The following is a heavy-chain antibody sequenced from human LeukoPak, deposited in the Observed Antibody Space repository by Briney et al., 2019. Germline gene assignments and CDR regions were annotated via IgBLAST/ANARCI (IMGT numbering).Heavy chain of an antibody. CDR3: AKDLIDGDGDYYYYYMDV. V-gene: IGHV3-30*18. CDR2: ISYDGSNK. D-gene: IGHD7-27*01. CDR1: GFTFSSYG. Sequence: PGGSLRLSCAASGFTFSSYGMHWVRQAPGKGLEWVAVISYDGSNKYYADSVKGRFTISRDNSKNTLYLQMNSLRAEDTAVYYCAKDLIDGDGDYYYYYMDVWGKGTTVTVSS. J-gene: IGHJ6*03.